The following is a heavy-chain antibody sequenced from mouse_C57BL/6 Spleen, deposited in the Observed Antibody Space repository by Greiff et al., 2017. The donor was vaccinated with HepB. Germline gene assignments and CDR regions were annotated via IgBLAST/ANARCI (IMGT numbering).Heavy chain of an antibody. J-gene: IGHJ3*01. V-gene: IGHV1-64*01. Sequence: VQLQQPGAELVKPGASVKLSCTASGYTFTSYWMHWVKQRPGQGLEWIGMIHPNSGSTNYNTKFQSKATLTVDKSSSTAYMQLSSLTSEDSAVYYCARGLSMVGFAYWGQGTLVTVSA. CDR3: ARGLSMVGFAY. CDR1: GYTFTSYW. D-gene: IGHD2-1*01. CDR2: IHPNSGST.